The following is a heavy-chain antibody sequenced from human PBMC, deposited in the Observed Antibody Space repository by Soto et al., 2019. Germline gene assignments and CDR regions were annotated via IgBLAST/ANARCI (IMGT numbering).Heavy chain of an antibody. CDR3: AGDLLGARIRRYRMAD. V-gene: IGHV1-69*13. CDR2: IILIYGTA. D-gene: IGHD1-1*01. Sequence: GASVRVSCKASGVTFSSYAISWVRQAPGQGLEWMGGIILIYGTAHYLQKLQGGVMITADESTRTASMELCRLRSEDTAVYYCAGDLLGARIRRYRMADRGQGTLVTVSS. J-gene: IGHJ1*01. CDR1: GVTFSSYA.